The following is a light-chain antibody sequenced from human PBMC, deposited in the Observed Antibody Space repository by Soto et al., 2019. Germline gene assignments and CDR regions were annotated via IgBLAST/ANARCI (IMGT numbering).Light chain of an antibody. CDR3: CSYAGSSTFL. CDR2: EGS. Sequence: QSVVTQPASVSGSPGQSITISCTGTSSDVGSYNLVSWYQQHPGKAPKLMIYEGSKRPSGVSNRFSGSKSGNTASLTISGLQAEDEADYYCCSYAGSSTFLFGGETKLTVL. J-gene: IGLJ2*01. V-gene: IGLV2-23*03. CDR1: SSDVGSYNL.